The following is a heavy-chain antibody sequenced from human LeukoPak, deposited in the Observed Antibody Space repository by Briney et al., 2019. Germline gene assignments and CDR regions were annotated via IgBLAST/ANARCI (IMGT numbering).Heavy chain of an antibody. CDR1: GYTFSSYA. V-gene: IGHV3-30-3*01. CDR2: ISYDGSNK. D-gene: IGHD6-13*01. CDR3: ARSIAAAGYDY. Sequence: GGSLRLSCAASGYTFSSYAMHWVRQAPGKGLEWVAVISYDGSNKYYADSVKGRFTISRDNSKNTLYLQMNSPRAEDTAVYYCARSIAAAGYDYWGQGTLVTVSS. J-gene: IGHJ4*02.